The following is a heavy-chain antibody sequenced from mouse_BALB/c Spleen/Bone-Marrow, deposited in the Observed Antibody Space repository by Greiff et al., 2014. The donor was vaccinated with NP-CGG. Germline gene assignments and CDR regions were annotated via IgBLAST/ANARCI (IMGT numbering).Heavy chain of an antibody. CDR2: ILPGSGNT. J-gene: IGHJ2*01. V-gene: IGHV1-9*01. Sequence: VQLQESGAELMKPGASVKISCKATGYTFSSYWIEWVKQRPGHGLEWIGEILPGSGNTNYNENFKGKATFTADTSSNTAYMQLSSLTSEDSAVYYCARRLLYYFDCWGQGTTLTVSS. CDR3: ARRLLYYFDC. CDR1: GYTFSSYW. D-gene: IGHD1-2*01.